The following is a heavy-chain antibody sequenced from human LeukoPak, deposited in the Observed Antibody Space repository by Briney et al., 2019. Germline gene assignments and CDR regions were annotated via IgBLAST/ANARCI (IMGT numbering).Heavy chain of an antibody. CDR3: ARSKDIVVVVAASFDY. Sequence: ASVKVSCKASGGTFSSYAISWVRQAPGQGLEWMGGIIPIFGTANYAQKFQGRVTITADESTSTAYMEPSSLRSEDTAVYYCARSKDIVVVVAASFDYWGQGTLVTVSS. CDR2: IIPIFGTA. J-gene: IGHJ4*02. D-gene: IGHD2-15*01. V-gene: IGHV1-69*01. CDR1: GGTFSSYA.